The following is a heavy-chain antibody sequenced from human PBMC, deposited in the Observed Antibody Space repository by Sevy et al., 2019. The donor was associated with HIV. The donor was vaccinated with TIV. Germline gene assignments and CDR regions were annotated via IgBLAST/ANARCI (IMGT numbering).Heavy chain of an antibody. V-gene: IGHV4-61*01. CDR2: IYYSGST. Sequence: SETLSLTCTVSGGSVSGGSYYWSWIRQPPGKGLECIGYIYYSGSTNYNPTLNSRVTISVDPSKNKFSLKLSSVTDADAGVYYGARRGGLVDGGMDVWGQGTTVTVSS. D-gene: IGHD2-8*02. CDR3: ARRGGLVDGGMDV. CDR1: GGSVSGGSYY. J-gene: IGHJ6*02.